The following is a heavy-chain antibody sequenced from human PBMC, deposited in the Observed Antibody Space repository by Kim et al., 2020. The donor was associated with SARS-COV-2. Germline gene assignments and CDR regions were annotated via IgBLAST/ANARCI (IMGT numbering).Heavy chain of an antibody. CDR1: GFTFSSYW. V-gene: IGHV3-74*01. J-gene: IGHJ1*01. CDR3: ARVEGWYGRLEYFQH. D-gene: IGHD6-19*01. CDR2: INSDGSST. Sequence: GGSLRLSCAASGFTFSSYWMHWVRQAPGKGLVWVSRINSDGSSTSYADSVKGRFTISRDNAKNTLYLQMNSLRAEDTAVYYCARVEGWYGRLEYFQHWGQGTLVTVSS.